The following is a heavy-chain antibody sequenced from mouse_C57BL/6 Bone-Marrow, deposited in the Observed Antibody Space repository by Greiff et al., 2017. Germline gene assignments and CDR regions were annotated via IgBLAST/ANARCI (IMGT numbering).Heavy chain of an antibody. Sequence: LVKPGASVKMSCKASGYTFTDYYMNWVKQSHGKSLEWIGVINPYNGGTSYNQKFKGKATLTVDKSSSTAYMELNSLTSEDSAVYYCARDDYDEAMDYWGQGTSVTVSS. CDR3: ARDDYDEAMDY. D-gene: IGHD2-4*01. CDR1: GYTFTDYY. J-gene: IGHJ4*01. CDR2: INPYNGGT. V-gene: IGHV1-19*01.